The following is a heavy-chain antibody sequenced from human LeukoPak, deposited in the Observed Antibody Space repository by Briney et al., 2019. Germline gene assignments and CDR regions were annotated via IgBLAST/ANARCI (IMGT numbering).Heavy chain of an antibody. CDR3: ARGRLGCSGGSCHPDY. CDR2: IYSGGST. CDR1: GFTFSSNY. D-gene: IGHD2-15*01. J-gene: IGHJ4*02. Sequence: PGGSLRLSCAASGFTFSSNYMSWVRQAPGKGLEWVSVIYSGGSTYYADSVKGRFTISRDNSKNTLYLQMNSLRAEDTAVYYCARGRLGCSGGSCHPDYWGQGTLVTVSS. V-gene: IGHV3-53*01.